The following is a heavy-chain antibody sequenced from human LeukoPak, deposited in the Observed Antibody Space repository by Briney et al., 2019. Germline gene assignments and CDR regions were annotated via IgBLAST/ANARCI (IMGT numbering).Heavy chain of an antibody. CDR1: GFTFSSYA. CDR2: ISYDGSNK. D-gene: IGHD3-10*01. CDR3: ARDREGITMVRGVYHYYYYYGMDV. Sequence: GRSLRLSCAASGFTFSSYAMHWVRQAPGKGLEWVAVISYDGSNKYYADSVKGRFTISRDNSKNTLYLQMNSLRAEDTAVYYCARDREGITMVRGVYHYYYYYGMDVWGQGTTVTVSS. J-gene: IGHJ6*02. V-gene: IGHV3-30-3*01.